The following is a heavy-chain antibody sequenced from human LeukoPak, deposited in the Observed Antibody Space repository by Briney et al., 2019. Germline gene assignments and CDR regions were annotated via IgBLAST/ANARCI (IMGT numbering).Heavy chain of an antibody. CDR3: ARGQSEDYGDYYYYGMDV. CDR1: GGSISSGGYS. Sequence: SQTLSLTCAVSGGSISSGGYSWSWIRQPPGKGLEWIGYIYHSGSTYYNPSLKSRVTISVDRSKYQFSLKLSSVTAADTAVYYCARGQSEDYGDYYYYGMDVRGQGTTVTVSS. D-gene: IGHD4-17*01. J-gene: IGHJ6*02. CDR2: IYHSGST. V-gene: IGHV4-30-2*01.